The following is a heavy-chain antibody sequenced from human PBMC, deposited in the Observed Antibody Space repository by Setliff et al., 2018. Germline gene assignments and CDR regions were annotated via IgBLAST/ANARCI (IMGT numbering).Heavy chain of an antibody. CDR1: GYTLTELS. J-gene: IGHJ6*03. D-gene: IGHD2-2*01. CDR2: IIPILGIA. CDR3: ARVDCGSTSCYAGIYYYYMDV. Sequence: GASVKVSCKVSGYTLTELSMHWVRQAPGQGLEWMGGIIPILGIANYAQKFQGRVTITADKSTSTAYMELSSLRSEDTAVYYCARVDCGSTSCYAGIYYYYMDVWGKGTTVTVSS. V-gene: IGHV1-69*10.